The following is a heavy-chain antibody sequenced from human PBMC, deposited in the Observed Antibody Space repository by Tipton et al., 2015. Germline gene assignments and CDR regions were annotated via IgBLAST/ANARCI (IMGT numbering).Heavy chain of an antibody. CDR2: LYFSGNT. CDR1: GGSISSSSYY. J-gene: IGHJ4*02. Sequence: TLSLTCTVSGGSISSSSYYWAWIRQPPGKGLEWIGSLYFSGNTYYNPSLKSRVTMSRDTSKNQFSLRLNSVTAADTAVYYCARDAWAGDTRGFYYIYWGRGTLVSVSS. D-gene: IGHD3-22*01. CDR3: ARDAWAGDTRGFYYIY. V-gene: IGHV4-39*07.